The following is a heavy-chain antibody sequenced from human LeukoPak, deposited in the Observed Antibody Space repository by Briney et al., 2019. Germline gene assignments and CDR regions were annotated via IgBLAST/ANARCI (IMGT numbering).Heavy chain of an antibody. D-gene: IGHD6-13*01. J-gene: IGHJ4*02. CDR2: INHSGST. CDR1: GGSFSGYY. V-gene: IGHV4-34*01. Sequence: SETLSLTCAVYGGSFSGYYWSWIRQPPGKGLEWIGEINHSGSTNYNPSLKSRVTISVDTSKNQFSLKLSSVTAADTAVYYCARAYSSSWYVWYYFDNWGQGTLVTVSS. CDR3: ARAYSSSWYVWYYFDN.